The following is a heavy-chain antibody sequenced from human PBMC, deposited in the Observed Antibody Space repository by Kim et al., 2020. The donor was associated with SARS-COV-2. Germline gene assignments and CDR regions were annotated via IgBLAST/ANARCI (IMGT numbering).Heavy chain of an antibody. CDR3: ARYSPGYSRSWYGHDCYGMDV. CDR1: GGSISSYY. D-gene: IGHD6-13*01. Sequence: SETLSLTCTVSGGSISSYYWSWIRQPPGKGLEWIGYIYYSGSTNYNPSLKSRVTISVDTSKNQFSLKLSSVTAADTAVYYCARYSPGYSRSWYGHDCYGMDVWGQGTTVTVSS. J-gene: IGHJ6*02. V-gene: IGHV4-59*13. CDR2: IYYSGST.